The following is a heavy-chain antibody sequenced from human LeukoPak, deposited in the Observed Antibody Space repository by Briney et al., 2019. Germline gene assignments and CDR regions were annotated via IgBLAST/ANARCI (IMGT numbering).Heavy chain of an antibody. Sequence: PGGSLRXXXXAXGXTFSSYAMSWVRQAPGKGLEWVSGISASGDSTYYADSVKGRFTISRDNSKNTLYLQMNSLRAEDTAVYYCAKALVGAITFDYWGQGTLVTVSS. CDR3: AKALVGAITFDY. V-gene: IGHV3-23*01. D-gene: IGHD1-26*01. CDR1: GXTFSSYA. J-gene: IGHJ4*02. CDR2: ISASGDST.